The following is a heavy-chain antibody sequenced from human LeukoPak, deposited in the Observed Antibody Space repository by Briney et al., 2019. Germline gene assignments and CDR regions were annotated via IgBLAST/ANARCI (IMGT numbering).Heavy chain of an antibody. D-gene: IGHD3-16*01. CDR3: ATETPLFVGPHDAFDT. V-gene: IGHV4-61*09. J-gene: IGHJ3*02. Sequence: SETLSLTCTVSCGSVNSGSTAWRWIRQPGGKGLEWNGHIHGSGSTNYHPSVKSQVSISLDTSKNQVSLKLTSGTAADTAVYYCATETPLFVGPHDAFDTWGQGTLVTVSS. CDR2: IHGSGST. CDR1: CGSVNSGSTA.